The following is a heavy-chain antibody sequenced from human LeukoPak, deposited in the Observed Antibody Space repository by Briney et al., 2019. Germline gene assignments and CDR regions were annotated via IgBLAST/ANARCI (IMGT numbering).Heavy chain of an antibody. Sequence: PGGSLRLSCAASGFTVSSNYMSWVRQAPGKGLEWVSVIYSGGSTYYADSVKGRFTISRDNSKNTLYLQMNSLRAEDTAVYYRARAGNDWIFDYWGQGTLVTVSS. CDR2: IYSGGST. V-gene: IGHV3-53*01. D-gene: IGHD3-9*01. CDR1: GFTVSSNY. CDR3: ARAGNDWIFDY. J-gene: IGHJ4*02.